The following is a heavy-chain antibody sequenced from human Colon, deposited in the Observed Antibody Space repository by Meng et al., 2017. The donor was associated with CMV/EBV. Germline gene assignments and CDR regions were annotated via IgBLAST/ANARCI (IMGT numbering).Heavy chain of an antibody. V-gene: IGHV3-15*01. D-gene: IGHD3-10*02. J-gene: IGHJ4*02. CDR3: TTAHSSVRDY. CDR2: IKTNTDGGTT. Sequence: GESLKISCAASGFTFSNAWMSWVRQAPGKGLEWVGRIKTNTDGGTTDYAAPVKDRFTISRDDSRGTLYLQMNSLKSEDTAVYYCTTAHSSVRDYWGQGTLVTVSS. CDR1: GFTFSNAW.